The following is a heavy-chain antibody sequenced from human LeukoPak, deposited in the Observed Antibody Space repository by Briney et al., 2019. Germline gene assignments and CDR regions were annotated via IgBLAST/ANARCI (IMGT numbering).Heavy chain of an antibody. CDR1: GGSISSSSYY. CDR2: IYYSGST. J-gene: IGHJ6*03. Sequence: SETLSLTCTVSGGSISSSSYYWGWIRQPPGKGLEWIGSIYYSGSTYYNPSLKSRVTISVDTSKNQFSLKLSSVTAADTAVYYCARKIRSYYYYYMDVWGKGTTVTVSS. D-gene: IGHD3-16*01. CDR3: ARKIRSYYYYYMDV. V-gene: IGHV4-39*01.